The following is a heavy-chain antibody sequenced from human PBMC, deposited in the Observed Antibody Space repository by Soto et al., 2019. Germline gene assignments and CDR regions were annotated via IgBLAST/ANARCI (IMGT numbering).Heavy chain of an antibody. Sequence: EVQLVESGGGFVQPGGSLSLSCAASGFTFSDHHMDWVRQAPGKGLDWVGRTRDKTYSYTTEYAASVKGRFTITRDDSENLLYLQMNSLKTEDTAVYFCVHYESLGSYVRWGQGTLVTVSS. CDR2: TRDKTYSYTT. J-gene: IGHJ4*02. CDR1: GFTFSDHH. D-gene: IGHD3-22*01. CDR3: VHYESLGSYVR. V-gene: IGHV3-72*01.